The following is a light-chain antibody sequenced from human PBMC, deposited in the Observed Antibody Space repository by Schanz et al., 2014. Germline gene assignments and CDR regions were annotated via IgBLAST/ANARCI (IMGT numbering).Light chain of an antibody. CDR1: QSISGYD. CDR3: QQTYRRLT. CDR2: GAF. Sequence: EIVLTQSPGTLSLSPGERATLSCTASQSISGYDLAWYQQKPGQAPRLLIYGAFDRATGIPDRFSGSGSGTDFTLTISRLEPEDFATYYCQQTYRRLTFGGGTNIEI. V-gene: IGKV3-20*01. J-gene: IGKJ4*01.